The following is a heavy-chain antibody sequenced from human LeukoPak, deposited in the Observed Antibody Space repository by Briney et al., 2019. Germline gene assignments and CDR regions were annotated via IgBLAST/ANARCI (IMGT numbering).Heavy chain of an antibody. Sequence: SETLSLTCTVSGASIRSSSYYWGWVRQPPGRGLEWIGSIFYSGSTYYNPSIKSRVTISVDTSKNQFSLKLRSVTAADTAVYYCASTLTYYYGSGSYYIDCWGQGTLVTVSS. CDR2: IFYSGST. D-gene: IGHD3-10*01. J-gene: IGHJ4*02. V-gene: IGHV4-39*01. CDR1: GASIRSSSYY. CDR3: ASTLTYYYGSGSYYIDC.